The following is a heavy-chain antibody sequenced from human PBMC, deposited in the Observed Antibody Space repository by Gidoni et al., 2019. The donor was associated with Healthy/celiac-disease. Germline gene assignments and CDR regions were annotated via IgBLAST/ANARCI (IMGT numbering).Heavy chain of an antibody. J-gene: IGHJ5*02. CDR1: GGNFSSYA. V-gene: IGHV1-69*01. CDR2: IIPIFGTA. CDR3: ARIRYYDSSGYPWFDP. Sequence: QVQLVQSGAEVKKPGSSVQVSCKASGGNFSSYANSWVRQAPGQGLEWMGGIIPIFGTANYAQKFQGRVTITANESTSTAYMELSSLRSEDTAVYYCARIRYYDSSGYPWFDPWGQGTLVTVSS. D-gene: IGHD3-22*01.